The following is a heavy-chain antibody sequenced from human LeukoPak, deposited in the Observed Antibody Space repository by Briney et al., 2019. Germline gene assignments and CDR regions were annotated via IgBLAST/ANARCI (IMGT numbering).Heavy chain of an antibody. J-gene: IGHJ4*02. V-gene: IGHV1-3*04. Sequence: ASVKVSCKASGYTFTTSSMHWVRQAPGQRLEWMGWINTGNSNTKYSQRFQGRVTISRDTSASTAYMELSSLRFEDTAVYCCARGPITIFGVVPLDYWGQGTLVTVSS. CDR3: ARGPITIFGVVPLDY. CDR1: GYTFTTSS. CDR2: INTGNSNT. D-gene: IGHD3-3*01.